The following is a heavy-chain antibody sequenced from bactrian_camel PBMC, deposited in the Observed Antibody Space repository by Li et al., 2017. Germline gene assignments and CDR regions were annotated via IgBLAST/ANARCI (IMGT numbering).Heavy chain of an antibody. V-gene: IGHV3-2*01. Sequence: VESGGGLVQPGGSLRLSCAASGFTFGSYYMSWVRQAPGKGLEWVSSIYTGGGSTYYADSMKGRFTISQDTARQSLYLLMNSLKPEDTAMYYCAKVGGYYHMDFWGKGTQVT. J-gene: IGHJ7*01. CDR2: IYTGGGST. CDR1: GFTFGSYY. D-gene: IGHD7*01.